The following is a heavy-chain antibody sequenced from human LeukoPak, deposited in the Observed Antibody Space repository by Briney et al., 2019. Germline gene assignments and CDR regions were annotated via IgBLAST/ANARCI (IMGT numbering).Heavy chain of an antibody. D-gene: IGHD6-13*01. CDR1: GGSFSGYY. V-gene: IGHV4-34*01. Sequence: SETLSLTCAVYGGSFSGYYWSWIRQPPGKGLEWIGEINRSGSTNHNPSLKSRVTISVDTSKNQFSLKLSSVTAADTAVYYCARGLAAARKGIWFDPWGQGTLVTVSS. CDR3: ARGLAAARKGIWFDP. CDR2: INRSGST. J-gene: IGHJ5*02.